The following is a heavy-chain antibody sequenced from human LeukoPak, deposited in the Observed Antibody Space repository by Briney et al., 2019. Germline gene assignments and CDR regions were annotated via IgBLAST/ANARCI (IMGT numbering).Heavy chain of an antibody. CDR2: IYNGVPT. V-gene: IGHV4-4*09. J-gene: IGHJ4*02. Sequence: SETLSLTCGVFGGSFSGYYWSWVRQPPGKGLEWIGNIYNGVPTFFNPSLKSRVTISVDTSRRQFSLELASVTAADTAVYYCVQTTGWPGFDYWGQGILVTVSS. CDR1: GGSFSGYY. D-gene: IGHD6-19*01. CDR3: VQTTGWPGFDY.